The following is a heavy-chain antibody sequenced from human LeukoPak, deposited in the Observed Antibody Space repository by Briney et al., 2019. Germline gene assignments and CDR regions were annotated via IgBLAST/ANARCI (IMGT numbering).Heavy chain of an antibody. J-gene: IGHJ4*02. V-gene: IGHV3-7*01. D-gene: IGHD6-19*01. CDR2: IKQDGSEK. Sequence: GGSLRLSCEASGFTFSNYAMSWVRQAPGKGLEWVAHIKQDGSEKHYVDSVKGRFTISRDNARNSQYLQMNSLRAEDTAVYYCASGGGWVFFNWGQGTLVTVSS. CDR3: ASGGGWVFFN. CDR1: GFTFSNYA.